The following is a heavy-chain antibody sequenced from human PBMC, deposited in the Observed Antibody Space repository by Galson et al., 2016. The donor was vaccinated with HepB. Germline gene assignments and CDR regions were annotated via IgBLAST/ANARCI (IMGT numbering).Heavy chain of an antibody. Sequence: ASGFILKNYWMAWVRQAPGQGLEWVANIKRDGSQKEYVDSVKGRFTISKDNARRLSYLQMYSLRVEATAVYDCARYPGEGDDGNWGSFDFWGQGKVVTVSS. V-gene: IGHV3-7*03. CDR1: GFILKNYW. CDR3: ARYPGEGDDGNWGSFDF. J-gene: IGHJ3*01. CDR2: IKRDGSQK. D-gene: IGHD4-23*01.